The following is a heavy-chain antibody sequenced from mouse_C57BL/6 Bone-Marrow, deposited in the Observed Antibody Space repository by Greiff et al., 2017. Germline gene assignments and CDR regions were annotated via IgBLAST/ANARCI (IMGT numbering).Heavy chain of an antibody. D-gene: IGHD1-1*01. CDR2: IDPSDIYT. V-gene: IGHV1-69*01. CDR3: ARGVVATDYAMDY. Sequence: VQLQQSGAELVMPGASVKLSCKASGYTFTSYWMHWVKQRPGQGLEWIGEIDPSDIYTNYNQKFKGKSTLTVDKSSSTAYMQLSSLTSEDSAVYYCARGVVATDYAMDYWGQGTSVTVSS. CDR1: GYTFTSYW. J-gene: IGHJ4*01.